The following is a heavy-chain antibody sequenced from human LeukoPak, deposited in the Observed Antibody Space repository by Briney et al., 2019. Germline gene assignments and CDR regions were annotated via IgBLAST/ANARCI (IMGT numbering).Heavy chain of an antibody. V-gene: IGHV1-8*01. J-gene: IGHJ4*02. CDR1: GYTFTSYD. D-gene: IGHD2-21*02. CDR2: MNPNSGNT. Sequence: ASVKVSCKASGYTFTSYDINWVRQATGQGLEWMGWMNPNSGNTGYAQKFQGRVTMTRNTSISTAYMELRSLRSDDTAVYYCARGLDIVVVTAMGYWGQGTLVTVSS. CDR3: ARGLDIVVVTAMGY.